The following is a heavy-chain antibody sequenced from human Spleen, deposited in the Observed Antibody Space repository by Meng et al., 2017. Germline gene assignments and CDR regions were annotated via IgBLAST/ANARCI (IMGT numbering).Heavy chain of an antibody. D-gene: IGHD6-13*01. V-gene: IGHV1-2*06. Sequence: QVRLMQAGPEVKRPGASVKVSCKASGYTFAAYWIQWGRQAPGQWLEWMGRIDPKSDNTHYAQKFQGRVTMTRDTSISTADMELSGLRSDDTAVYYCARDEDISAAGYLLGDFWGQGTLVTRLL. CDR2: IDPKSDNT. CDR3: ARDEDISAAGYLLGDF. J-gene: IGHJ4*02. CDR1: GYTFAAYW.